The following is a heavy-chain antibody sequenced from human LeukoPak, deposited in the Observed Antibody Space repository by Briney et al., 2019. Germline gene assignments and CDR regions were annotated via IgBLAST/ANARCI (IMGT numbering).Heavy chain of an antibody. V-gene: IGHV1-18*01. D-gene: IGHD6-13*01. J-gene: IGHJ4*02. CDR1: GYTFTSYG. Sequence: GASVKVSCKASGYTFTSYGISWVRQAPGQGLEWMGWISAYNGNTNYAQKLQGRVTMTTDTSTSTAYMELRSLRSDDTAVYYCARDWGSIAAAGLFDYWGQGTLVTVSS. CDR3: ARDWGSIAAAGLFDY. CDR2: ISAYNGNT.